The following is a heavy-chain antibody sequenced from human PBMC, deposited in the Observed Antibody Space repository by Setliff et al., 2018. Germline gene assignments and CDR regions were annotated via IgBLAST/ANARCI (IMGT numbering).Heavy chain of an antibody. D-gene: IGHD3-22*01. CDR3: ARINFYVSSGYYYAPDF. V-gene: IGHV1-18*01. J-gene: IGHJ4*02. CDR1: GYIFTDYG. CDR2: ISPHNGKT. Sequence: ASVKVSCKASGYIFTDYGVSWVRQAPGQGLEWVGWISPHNGKTYYAPKFQDRTTMTTDTSATTAYMELKNLRSDDTAVYYCARINFYVSSGYYYAPDFWGQGTLVTVSS.